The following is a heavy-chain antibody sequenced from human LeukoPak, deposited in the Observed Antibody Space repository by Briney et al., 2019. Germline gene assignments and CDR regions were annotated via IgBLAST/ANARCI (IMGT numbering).Heavy chain of an antibody. Sequence: SETLSLTCTVSGGSISSGDYYWSWIRQPPGKGLEWIGYIYYSGSTYYNPSLKSRVTISVDTSKNQFSLKLSSVTAADTAVYYCARSAVPAAIRYFDYWGQGTLVTVSS. D-gene: IGHD2-2*02. CDR2: IYYSGST. CDR1: GGSISSGDYY. V-gene: IGHV4-30-4*08. CDR3: ARSAVPAAIRYFDY. J-gene: IGHJ4*02.